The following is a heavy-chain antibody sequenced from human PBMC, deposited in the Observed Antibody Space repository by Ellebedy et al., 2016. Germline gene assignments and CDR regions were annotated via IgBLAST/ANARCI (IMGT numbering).Heavy chain of an antibody. Sequence: GGSLRLSCVASGFTLSSYWMGWVRQAPGKGLEWVANIKPDGSEKYYVDSVKGRFTISRDNAKNSLFLQMNSLRAEDAAVYYCARATGRARYDYWGQGTLLTVSP. J-gene: IGHJ4*02. CDR3: ARATGRARYDY. CDR2: IKPDGSEK. D-gene: IGHD1-14*01. CDR1: GFTLSSYW. V-gene: IGHV3-7*03.